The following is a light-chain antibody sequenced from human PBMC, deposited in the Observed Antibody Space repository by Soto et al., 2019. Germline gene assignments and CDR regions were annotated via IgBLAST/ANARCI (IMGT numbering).Light chain of an antibody. CDR3: HQGNSWPAGS. CDR2: DAS. V-gene: IGKV3-11*01. Sequence: SCRASQSVSSYLAWYQQKPGQAPRLLIYDASSRATGVPARFSVSVSGTEFYHTSRRFQSADFAAYSSHQGNSWPAGSVGQGTKVDI. CDR1: QSVSSY. J-gene: IGKJ1*01.